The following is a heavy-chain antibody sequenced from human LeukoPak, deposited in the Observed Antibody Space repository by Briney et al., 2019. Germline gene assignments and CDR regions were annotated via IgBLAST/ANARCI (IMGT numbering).Heavy chain of an antibody. V-gene: IGHV1-2*02. Sequence: GASVKVSCKASGYTFTGYYMHWVRQAPGQGLEWMGWINPNSGGTNYAQKFQGRVTMTRDTSIRTAYMELSRLRSDDTAVYYCARGNPVLRFLEWLSIHDAFDIWGQGTMVTVSS. J-gene: IGHJ3*02. CDR1: GYTFTGYY. D-gene: IGHD3-3*01. CDR2: INPNSGGT. CDR3: ARGNPVLRFLEWLSIHDAFDI.